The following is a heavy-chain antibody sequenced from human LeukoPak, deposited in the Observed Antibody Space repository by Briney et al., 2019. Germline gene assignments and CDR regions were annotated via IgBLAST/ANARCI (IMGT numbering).Heavy chain of an antibody. D-gene: IGHD6-19*01. CDR3: AKAPRSSGWYPLNWFDP. CDR2: ISGSGGST. J-gene: IGHJ5*02. Sequence: PGGSLRLSCAASGFTFSSYAMSWVRQAPGKGLEWVSAISGSGGSTYYADSVKGRFTISRDNSKNTLYLQMNSLRAEDTAVYYCAKAPRSSGWYPLNWFDPWGQGTLVTVSS. CDR1: GFTFSSYA. V-gene: IGHV3-23*01.